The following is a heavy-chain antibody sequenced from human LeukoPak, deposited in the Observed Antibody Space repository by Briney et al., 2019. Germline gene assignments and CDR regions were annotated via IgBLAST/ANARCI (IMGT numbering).Heavy chain of an antibody. Sequence: GGSLRLSCAASGFTVITNDMTWVRQAPGKGLEWVSVLYIDGNTKYADPVQGRFTISRDNSKNTLYLEMNSLSPDDTAVYYCARGVEPLAANTLAYWGQGTLVTVSS. J-gene: IGHJ4*02. D-gene: IGHD1-14*01. CDR1: GFTVITND. V-gene: IGHV3-53*01. CDR2: LYIDGNT. CDR3: ARGVEPLAANTLAY.